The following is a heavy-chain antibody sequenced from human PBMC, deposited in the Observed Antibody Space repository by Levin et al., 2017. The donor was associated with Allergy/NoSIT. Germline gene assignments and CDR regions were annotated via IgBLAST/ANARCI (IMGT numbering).Heavy chain of an antibody. V-gene: IGHV4-59*08. CDR3: ARLLYGSGSYYNDD. CDR1: GGSISSYY. CDR2: IYYSGST. D-gene: IGHD3-10*01. J-gene: IGHJ4*02. Sequence: GSLRLSCTVSGGSISSYYWSWIRQPPGKGLEWIGYIYYSGSTNYNPSLKSRVTISVDTSKNQFSLKLSSVTAADTAVYYCARLLYGSGSYYNDDWGQGTLVTVSS.